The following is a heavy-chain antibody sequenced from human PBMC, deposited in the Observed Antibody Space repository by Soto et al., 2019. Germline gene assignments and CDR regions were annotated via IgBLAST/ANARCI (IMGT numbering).Heavy chain of an antibody. Sequence: QVQLVQSGAEVKKPGSSVKVSCKASGGTFSSYAISWVRQAPGQGLEWMGGIIPIFGTANYAQKFQGRVTITADESTSTAYMELSSLRSEDTAVYYCARDGEGNGDFYYYYGRDVWGQGTTVTVSS. D-gene: IGHD4-17*01. CDR1: GGTFSSYA. CDR2: IIPIFGTA. J-gene: IGHJ6*02. CDR3: ARDGEGNGDFYYYYGRDV. V-gene: IGHV1-69*01.